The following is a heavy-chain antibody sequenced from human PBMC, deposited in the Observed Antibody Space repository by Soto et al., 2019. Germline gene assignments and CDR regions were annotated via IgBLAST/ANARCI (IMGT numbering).Heavy chain of an antibody. CDR1: GYTFINYY. J-gene: IGHJ6*02. D-gene: IGHD1-1*01. Sequence: QVLLLQSGAEVKEPGASVRVSCRTFGYTFINYYVYWVRQAPGQGLEWVGIINPNGGAASYAPKFRGRVTLNRDKSTNTLYMELSSLRSEDTAVYYCAREIQLERLVSDYAMDVWGQGPTVTVSS. CDR2: INPNGGAA. CDR3: AREIQLERLVSDYAMDV. V-gene: IGHV1-46*01.